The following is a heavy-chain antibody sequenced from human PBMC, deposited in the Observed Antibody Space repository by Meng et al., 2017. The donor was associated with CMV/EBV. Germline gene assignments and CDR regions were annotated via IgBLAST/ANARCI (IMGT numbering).Heavy chain of an antibody. CDR1: GYTFTSYG. Sequence: ASVKVSCKAPGYTFTSYGISWVRQAPGQGLEWMGWISAYNGKTNYAQKLQGRVTLTTDTSTSTAYMELRSLRSDDTAVYYCARDGLQGYDFWSGYYSYYYYYGMDVWGQGTTVTVSS. J-gene: IGHJ6*02. CDR3: ARDGLQGYDFWSGYYSYYYYYGMDV. V-gene: IGHV1-18*01. CDR2: ISAYNGKT. D-gene: IGHD3-3*01.